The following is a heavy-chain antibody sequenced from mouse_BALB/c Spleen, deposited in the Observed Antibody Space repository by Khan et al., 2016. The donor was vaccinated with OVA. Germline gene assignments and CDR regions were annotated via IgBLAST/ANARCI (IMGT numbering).Heavy chain of an antibody. CDR3: AREEALYYFDY. CDR2: IYPGTDNT. V-gene: IGHV1-76*01. Sequence: QVRLKQSGAELVRPGTSVRLSCKTSGYIFTSYWIHWVKQRSGQGLEWIARIYPGTDNTYYNEKFKDKATLTADKSSSTAYLQLSSLKSEDSAVFFCAREEALYYFDYWGQGTTLTVAS. D-gene: IGHD3-2*02. J-gene: IGHJ2*01. CDR1: GYIFTSYW.